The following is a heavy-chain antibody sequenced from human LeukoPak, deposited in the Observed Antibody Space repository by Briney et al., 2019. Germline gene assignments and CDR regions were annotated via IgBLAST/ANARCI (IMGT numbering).Heavy chain of an antibody. J-gene: IGHJ4*02. CDR3: ARDDYGDPTRESFDS. V-gene: IGHV3-48*04. Sequence: GGSLRLSCAASGFTFSIYGMNWVRQAPGKGLEWVSYINSVGGTTYADSVKGRFTISRDNAKNSLYLQMNSLRAEDTAVYYCARDDYGDPTRESFDSWGQGTLVTVSS. D-gene: IGHD4-17*01. CDR2: INSVGGTT. CDR1: GFTFSIYG.